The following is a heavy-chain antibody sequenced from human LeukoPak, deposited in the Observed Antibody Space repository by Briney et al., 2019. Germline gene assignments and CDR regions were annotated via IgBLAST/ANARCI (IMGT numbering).Heavy chain of an antibody. D-gene: IGHD1-14*01. J-gene: IGHJ4*02. CDR3: ARETSGTSPPNDY. CDR2: INPSGGST. V-gene: IGHV1-46*01. CDR1: GYTFTSYH. Sequence: ASVKVSCKASGYTFTSYHMHWVRQAPGHGLEWMGIINPSGGSTSYAQKFQGRVTMTTDTSTSTAYMELRSLRSDDTAVYYCARETSGTSPPNDYWGQGTLVTVSS.